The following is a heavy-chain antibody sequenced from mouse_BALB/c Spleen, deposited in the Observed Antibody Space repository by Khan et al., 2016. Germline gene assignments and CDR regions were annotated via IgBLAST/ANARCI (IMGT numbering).Heavy chain of an antibody. D-gene: IGHD2-12*01. V-gene: IGHV5-17*02. CDR1: GFTFSSFG. J-gene: IGHJ2*01. Sequence: EVELVESGGGLVKPGGSRKLSCAASGFTFSSFGMHWVRQAPEKGLKWVAYISSGSSTIYYADTVKGRFTISRDNPKTTLFLQMPSLRSEDTDMYYCERKESYYRYDGLDYWGQGTTLTVSS. CDR3: ERKESYYRYDGLDY. CDR2: ISSGSSTI.